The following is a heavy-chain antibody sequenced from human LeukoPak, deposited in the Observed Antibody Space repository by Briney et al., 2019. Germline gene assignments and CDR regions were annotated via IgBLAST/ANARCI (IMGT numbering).Heavy chain of an antibody. J-gene: IGHJ3*02. CDR1: GASVTSSY. D-gene: IGHD5-18*01. V-gene: IGHV4-59*02. Sequence: PPEALSLTCAVSGASVTSSYWNWIRQSPGKGLEWIGYMFLTGTGDYTPTLQSRITSSQDTPNHKVSLTLSSATAADTAVYYCATTRGYSTNDAFDIWGQGTRVTVSS. CDR3: ATTRGYSTNDAFDI. CDR2: MFLTGTG.